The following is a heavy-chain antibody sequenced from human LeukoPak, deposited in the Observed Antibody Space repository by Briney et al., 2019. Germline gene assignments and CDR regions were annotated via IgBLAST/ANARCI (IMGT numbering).Heavy chain of an antibody. CDR3: ARRGGVSRNAFDI. V-gene: IGHV3-21*01. CDR2: ISSSSSYI. D-gene: IGHD2-8*01. CDR1: GFTFSSYS. J-gene: IGHJ3*02. Sequence: GGSLRLSCAASGFTFSSYSMNWVRQAPGKGVEWVSSISSSSSYIYYADSVKGRFTISRDNAKNSLYLQMNSLRAEDTAVYYCARRGGVSRNAFDIWGQGTMVTVSS.